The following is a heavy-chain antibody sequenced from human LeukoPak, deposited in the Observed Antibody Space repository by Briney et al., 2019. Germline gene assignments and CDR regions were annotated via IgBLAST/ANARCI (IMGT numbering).Heavy chain of an antibody. V-gene: IGHV4-4*07. J-gene: IGHJ2*01. CDR3: ARDSGSTVYCFFDL. D-gene: IGHD4-17*01. CDR2: VYSSGST. Sequence: SETLSLTCTVSGGSISSYYWSWIRHPAGKGLESIGRVYSSGSTNYNPSLKSRVTMSIDTSNNQFSLKLTSVTAADTAVYYCARDSGSTVYCFFDLWGRGTLVSVFS. CDR1: GGSISSYY.